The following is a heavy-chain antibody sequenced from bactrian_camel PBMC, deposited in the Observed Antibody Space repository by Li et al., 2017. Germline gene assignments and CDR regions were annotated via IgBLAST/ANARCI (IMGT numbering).Heavy chain of an antibody. CDR1: GYTYSSYC. Sequence: HVQLVESGGGSVQAGGSLRLSCAASGYTYSSYCMAWFRQVPGKERETVASIRTGYPFTSDYHASVEGRFTISQDNAQNAVYLQMNSLKPEDTAVYYCAAPTSPGGKCPRFAYWGQGTQVTVS. V-gene: IGHV3S1*01. J-gene: IGHJ6*01. CDR3: AAPTSPGGKCPRFAY. CDR2: IRTGYPFTS. D-gene: IGHD2*01.